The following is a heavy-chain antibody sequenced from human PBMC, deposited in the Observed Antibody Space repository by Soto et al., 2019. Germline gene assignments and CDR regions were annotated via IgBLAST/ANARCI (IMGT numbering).Heavy chain of an antibody. V-gene: IGHV3-23*01. CDR1: GFTFSSYA. CDR2: VRDNGDTT. CDR3: AKAGTLMETVTGAFDH. Sequence: GGSLRLSCAASGFTFSSYAMNWVRQAPGKGLEWVSGVRDNGDTTHYADSVKGRFTISRDNSKNTLYLQMNSLRAEDTAVYYCAKAGTLMETVTGAFDHWGQGTLVTVSS. D-gene: IGHD2-8*01. J-gene: IGHJ4*02.